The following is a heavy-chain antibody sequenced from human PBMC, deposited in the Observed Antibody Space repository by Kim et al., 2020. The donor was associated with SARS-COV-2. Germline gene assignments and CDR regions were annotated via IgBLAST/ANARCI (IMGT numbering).Heavy chain of an antibody. J-gene: IGHJ1*01. CDR3: ARDLGYSSSWSEYFQH. CDR1: GGTFSSYA. Sequence: SVKVSCKASGGTFSSYAISWVRQAPGQGLEWMGGIIPIFGTANYAQKFQGRVTITADESTSTAYMELSSLRSEDTAVYYCARDLGYSSSWSEYFQHWGQGTLVTVSS. D-gene: IGHD6-13*01. CDR2: IIPIFGTA. V-gene: IGHV1-69*13.